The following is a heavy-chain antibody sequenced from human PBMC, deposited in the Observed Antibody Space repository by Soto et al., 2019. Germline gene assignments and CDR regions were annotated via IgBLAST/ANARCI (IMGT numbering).Heavy chain of an antibody. D-gene: IGHD5-18*01. CDR1: GGSISSYY. Sequence: ASETLSLTCTVSGGSISSYYWSWIRQPPGKGLEWIGYIYYSGSTNYNPSLKSRVTISVDTSKNQFSLKLSSVTAADTAVYYCARGYSYGDWFDPWGQGTLVTVSS. J-gene: IGHJ5*02. CDR3: ARGYSYGDWFDP. CDR2: IYYSGST. V-gene: IGHV4-59*01.